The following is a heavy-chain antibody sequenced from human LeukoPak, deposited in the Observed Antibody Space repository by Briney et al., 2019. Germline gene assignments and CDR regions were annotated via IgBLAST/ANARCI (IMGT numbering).Heavy chain of an antibody. CDR1: GYTFTGYY. CDR2: TNPNSGGT. Sequence: GASVKVSCQASGYTFTGYYMHWVRQAPGQGLEWMGRTNPNSGGTNYAQKFQGRVTMTRDTSISTAYMELSRLRSDDTAVYYCARAADYGDYNIWGQGTMVTLSS. D-gene: IGHD4-17*01. J-gene: IGHJ3*02. CDR3: ARAADYGDYNI. V-gene: IGHV1-2*06.